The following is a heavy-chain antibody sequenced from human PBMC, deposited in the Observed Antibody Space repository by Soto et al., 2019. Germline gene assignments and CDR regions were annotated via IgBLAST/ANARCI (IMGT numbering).Heavy chain of an antibody. D-gene: IGHD6-6*01. CDR1: GFTFSSYA. CDR3: ARDKIERAIAARPAN. CDR2: ISYDGSNK. V-gene: IGHV3-30-3*01. J-gene: IGHJ4*02. Sequence: GGSLRLSCAASGFTFSSYAMHWVRQAPGKGLEWVAVISYDGSNKYYADSVKGRFTISRDNSKNTLYLQMNSLRAEDTAVYYCARDKIERAIAARPANWGQGTLVTVSS.